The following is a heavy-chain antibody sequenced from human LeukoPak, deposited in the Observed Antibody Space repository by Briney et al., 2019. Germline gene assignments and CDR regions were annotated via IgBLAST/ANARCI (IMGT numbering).Heavy chain of an antibody. V-gene: IGHV4-59*01. D-gene: IGHD6-19*01. Sequence: SETLSLTCTVSGGSISSYYWSWIRQPPGKGLEWIGYIYYSGSTNYNPSLKSRVTISVDTSKNQFSLKLSSVTAADTAVYYCARRSSGWYDRSEYGMDVWGQGTTVTVSS. CDR2: IYYSGST. CDR3: ARRSSGWYDRSEYGMDV. CDR1: GGSISSYY. J-gene: IGHJ6*02.